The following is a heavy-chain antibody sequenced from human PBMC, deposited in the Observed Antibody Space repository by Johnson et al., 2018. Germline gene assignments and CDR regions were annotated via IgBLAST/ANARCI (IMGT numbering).Heavy chain of an antibody. D-gene: IGHD4-17*01. J-gene: IGHJ1*01. CDR3: ARSQSAYYGDYVGAEYFQH. CDR2: ISYDGSNK. V-gene: IGHV3-30*03. CDR1: GFTFSSYG. Sequence: QVQLVQSGGGVVQPGRSLRLSCAASGFTFSSYGMHWVRQAPGKGLEWVAVISYDGSNKYYADSVKGRFTISRDNSKNTRYLQMNSLRAEDTAVYYCARSQSAYYGDYVGAEYFQHWGQGTLVTVSS.